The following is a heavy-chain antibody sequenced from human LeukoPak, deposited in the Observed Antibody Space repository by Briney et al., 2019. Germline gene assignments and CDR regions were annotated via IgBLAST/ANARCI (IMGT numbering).Heavy chain of an antibody. CDR1: GFTFSSYS. CDR3: AGGAVPYSSGWYSANFDY. J-gene: IGHJ4*02. V-gene: IGHV3-21*01. CDR2: ISSSSSYI. Sequence: GGSLRLSCAASGFTFSSYSMNWVRQAPGKGLEWVSSISSSSSYIYYADSVKGRFTISRDNAKNSLYLQMNSLRAEDTAVYYCAGGAVPYSSGWYSANFDYWGQGTLVTVSS. D-gene: IGHD6-19*01.